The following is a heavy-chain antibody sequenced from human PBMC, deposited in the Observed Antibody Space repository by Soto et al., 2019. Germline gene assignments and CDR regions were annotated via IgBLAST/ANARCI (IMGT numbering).Heavy chain of an antibody. Sequence: ASVKVSCKASGYTFTSYDINWVRQATGQGLEWMGWMNPNSGNTGYAQKFQGRVTMTRNTSISTAYMELSSLRSEDTAVYYCARESTIFGVVIIPFDYWGQGTLVTVSS. D-gene: IGHD3-3*01. CDR3: ARESTIFGVVIIPFDY. V-gene: IGHV1-8*01. CDR2: MNPNSGNT. CDR1: GYTFTSYD. J-gene: IGHJ4*02.